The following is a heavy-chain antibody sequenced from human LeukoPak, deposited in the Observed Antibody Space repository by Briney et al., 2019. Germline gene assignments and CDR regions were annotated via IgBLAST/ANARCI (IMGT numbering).Heavy chain of an antibody. D-gene: IGHD3-22*01. CDR1: GYTFTSYG. V-gene: IGHV1-18*01. CDR2: ISAYNGNT. J-gene: IGHJ4*02. Sequence: ASVKGSYKASGYTFTSYGISWVRQAPGQGLEWMGWISAYNGNTNYAQKLQGRVTMTTGTSTSTAYMELRSLRSDDTAVYYCARDQLSGSGYYYVWGQGTLVTVSS. CDR3: ARDQLSGSGYYYV.